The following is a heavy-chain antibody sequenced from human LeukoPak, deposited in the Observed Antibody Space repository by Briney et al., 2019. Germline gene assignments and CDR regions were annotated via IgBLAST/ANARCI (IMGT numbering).Heavy chain of an antibody. J-gene: IGHJ3*02. Sequence: PGGSLRLSCEASGFIITSHWMSWVRQAPGKRPEWVANIKQDGSDKYYLDSVKGRFTISRDNAKNSLYLQMNGLRDEDTAMYYCVRGGGTLDMWGQGTMVTVSS. CDR3: VRGGGTLDM. CDR2: IKQDGSDK. D-gene: IGHD1-1*01. CDR1: GFIITSHW. V-gene: IGHV3-7*01.